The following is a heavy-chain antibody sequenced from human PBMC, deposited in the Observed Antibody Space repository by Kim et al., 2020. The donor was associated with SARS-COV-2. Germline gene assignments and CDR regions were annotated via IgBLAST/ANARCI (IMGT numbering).Heavy chain of an antibody. CDR2: IWYDGSNK. Sequence: GGSLRLSCAASGFTFSSYGMHWVRQAPGKGLEWVAVIWYDGSNKYYADSVKGRFTISRDNSKNTLYLQMNSLRAEDTAVYYCAREFWEGELLPWFDPWGQGTLVTVSS. CDR1: GFTFSSYG. D-gene: IGHD1-26*01. CDR3: AREFWEGELLPWFDP. J-gene: IGHJ5*02. V-gene: IGHV3-33*01.